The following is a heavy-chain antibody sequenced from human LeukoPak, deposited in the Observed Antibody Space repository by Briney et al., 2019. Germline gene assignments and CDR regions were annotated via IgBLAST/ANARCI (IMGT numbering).Heavy chain of an antibody. D-gene: IGHD3-16*01. Sequence: GGSLRLSCAASGFIFSTYGMYWVRQAPGKGLEWVAFIRHDGSIKNYADSVKGRSTIFRDNSKNTLYLQMNSLRAEDTAVYYCAKDSLADIDYWGQGTLVTVSS. CDR2: IRHDGSIK. J-gene: IGHJ4*02. CDR3: AKDSLADIDY. V-gene: IGHV3-30*02. CDR1: GFIFSTYG.